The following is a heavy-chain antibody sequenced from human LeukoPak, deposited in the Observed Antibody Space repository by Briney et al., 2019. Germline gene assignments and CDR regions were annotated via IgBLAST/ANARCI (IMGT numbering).Heavy chain of an antibody. Sequence: GGSPRLSCAASGFTFSSYEMNWVRQAPGKGLEWVSFISSSGDTVNYVDSVKGRFTISRDNARNSLYLQMNSLRAEDTAVYYCARWYCTSTSCHYYYYGMDVWGQGTTVTVSS. V-gene: IGHV3-48*03. J-gene: IGHJ6*02. CDR3: ARWYCTSTSCHYYYYGMDV. CDR1: GFTFSSYE. D-gene: IGHD2-2*01. CDR2: ISSSGDTV.